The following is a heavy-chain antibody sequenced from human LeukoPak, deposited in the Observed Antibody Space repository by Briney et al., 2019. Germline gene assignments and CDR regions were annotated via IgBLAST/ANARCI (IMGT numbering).Heavy chain of an antibody. CDR3: ARVFHPTSSQFYFDY. Sequence: PSETLSLTCTVSGGSISRNNDYWGWIRQPPGKGLEWIGSIYYSGSTYYNPSLKSRVTISVDTSKNQFSLKLSSVTAADTAVYYCARVFHPTSSQFYFDYWGQGTLVTVSS. CDR2: IYYSGST. J-gene: IGHJ4*02. CDR1: GGSISRNNDY. V-gene: IGHV4-39*07. D-gene: IGHD2-2*01.